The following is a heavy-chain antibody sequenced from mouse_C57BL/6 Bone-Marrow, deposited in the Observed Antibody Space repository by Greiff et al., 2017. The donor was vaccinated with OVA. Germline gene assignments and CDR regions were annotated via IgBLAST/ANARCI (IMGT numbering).Heavy chain of an antibody. V-gene: IGHV1-75*01. Sequence: VQLQQSGPELVKPGASVKISCKASGYTFTDYYINWVKQRPGQGLEWIGWIFPVSGSTYYNEKFKGKATLTVDKSSSTAYMLLSSLTSEDSAVYFCARSNYGSSPYWYFDVWGTGTTVTVSS. CDR1: GYTFTDYY. D-gene: IGHD1-1*01. J-gene: IGHJ1*03. CDR2: IFPVSGST. CDR3: ARSNYGSSPYWYFDV.